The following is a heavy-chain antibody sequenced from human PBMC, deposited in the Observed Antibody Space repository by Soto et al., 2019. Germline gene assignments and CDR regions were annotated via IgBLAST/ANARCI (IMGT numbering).Heavy chain of an antibody. CDR2: IYYSGST. CDR3: ARLNRGYCSRASCPGWFDP. D-gene: IGHD2-15*01. V-gene: IGHV4-39*01. J-gene: IGHJ5*02. Sequence: SETLSLTCTVSGGSVSSGSYYWGWIRQPPGKGLEWIGSIYYSGSTYYNPSLKSRVTISVDTSKNQFSLKLSSVTAADTAVYYCARLNRGYCSRASCPGWFDPWGRGTQVTVSS. CDR1: GGSVSSGSYY.